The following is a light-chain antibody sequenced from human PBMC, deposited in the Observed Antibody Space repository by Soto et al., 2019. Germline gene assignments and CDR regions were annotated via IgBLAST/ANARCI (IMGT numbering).Light chain of an antibody. J-gene: IGLJ3*02. V-gene: IGLV2-11*01. CDR1: SSDVGGYNY. Sequence: QSALTQPRSMSGSPGQSVTISCTGTSSDVGGYNYVSWYQQHPGKAPKLMIYDVSKRPSGVPDRFSGSKSGNTASLTISGLQAEDESDYYCCSFAGSYLQWVFGGGTKLTVL. CDR3: CSFAGSYLQWV. CDR2: DVS.